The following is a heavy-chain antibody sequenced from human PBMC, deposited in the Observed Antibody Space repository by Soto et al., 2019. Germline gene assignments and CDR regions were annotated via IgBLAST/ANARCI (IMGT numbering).Heavy chain of an antibody. CDR2: MNPYNGNA. CDR3: ARDSCSGGSCLVDY. CDR1: GYTFITYD. Sequence: ASVNVSCKASGYTFITYDINWVRQAPGQGLEWMGWMNPYNGNAGYAQNFQGRVTITADESTSTAYMELSSLRSEDTAVYYCARDSCSGGSCLVDYWGQGTLVTVSS. V-gene: IGHV1-8*01. D-gene: IGHD2-15*01. J-gene: IGHJ4*02.